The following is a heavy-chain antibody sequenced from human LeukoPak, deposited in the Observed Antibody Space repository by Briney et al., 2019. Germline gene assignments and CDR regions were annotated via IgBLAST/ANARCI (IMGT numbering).Heavy chain of an antibody. Sequence: SETLSLTCTVSGGSISTYYWSWIRLPPGKGLGWIGYIYYTGATYYNPSLKSRVTISLDTSKNHFSLKLSSVTAADAAVYYCARAGYSYGTGYYFDYWGQGALVTVSS. D-gene: IGHD5-18*01. CDR3: ARAGYSYGTGYYFDY. V-gene: IGHV4-59*01. J-gene: IGHJ4*02. CDR2: IYYTGAT. CDR1: GGSISTYY.